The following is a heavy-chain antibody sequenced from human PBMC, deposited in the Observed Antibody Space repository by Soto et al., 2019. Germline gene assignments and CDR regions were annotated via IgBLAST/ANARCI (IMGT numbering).Heavy chain of an antibody. CDR3: ARDKRITIFGVVIEGDPTDYYGMDV. D-gene: IGHD3-3*01. J-gene: IGHJ6*02. CDR1: GDSISSYY. Sequence: SETLSLTCTVSGDSISSYYWSWIRQPPGKGLEWIGYISYSGSTNYNPSLKSRVTISVDTSKNQFSLKLSSVTAADTAVYYCARDKRITIFGVVIEGDPTDYYGMDVWGQGTTVTVSS. V-gene: IGHV4-59*12. CDR2: ISYSGST.